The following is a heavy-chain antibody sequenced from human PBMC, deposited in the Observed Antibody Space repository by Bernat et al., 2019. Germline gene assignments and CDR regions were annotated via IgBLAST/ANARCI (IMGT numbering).Heavy chain of an antibody. Sequence: VQLLESGGGLVQPGGSLRLSCATSGFTFNKCAMSWVRQAPGRGLEWVSGISNSGDTPYYADSVKGRFTISRDYSKSSLYLQMNSLRAEDTAVYYCAKWSGTTIYYYGMDVWGQGTTVTVSS. V-gene: IGHV3-23*01. D-gene: IGHD1-1*01. J-gene: IGHJ6*02. CDR1: GFTFNKCA. CDR2: ISNSGDTP. CDR3: AKWSGTTIYYYGMDV.